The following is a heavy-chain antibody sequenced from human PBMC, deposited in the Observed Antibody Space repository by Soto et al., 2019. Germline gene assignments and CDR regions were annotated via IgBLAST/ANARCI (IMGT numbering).Heavy chain of an antibody. J-gene: IGHJ3*02. CDR2: IDWDDDK. D-gene: IGHD3-10*01. CDR1: GFSLSTSGMC. CDR3: ARIRGVLWAFDI. Sequence: SGPTIVNPTQTLPLTCTFSGFSLSTSGMCVSWIRQPPGKALEWLALIDWDDDKYYSTSLKTRLTISKDTSKNQVVLTMTNMDPVDTATYYCARIRGVLWAFDIWGQGTMVTVSS. V-gene: IGHV2-70*01.